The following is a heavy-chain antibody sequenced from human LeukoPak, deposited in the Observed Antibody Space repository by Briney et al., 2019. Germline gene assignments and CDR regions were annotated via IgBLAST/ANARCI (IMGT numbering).Heavy chain of an antibody. Sequence: SETLSPTCSVSGGSISSYYWSWIRQPPGKGLEWIGYIYYSGRTNYNPSLKSRVTISVDTSKNQFSLTLSSVTAADTAVYYCARETSQKGAHYMDVWGKGTTVTISS. CDR1: GGSISSYY. J-gene: IGHJ6*03. CDR2: IYYSGRT. CDR3: ARETSQKGAHYMDV. D-gene: IGHD3-16*01. V-gene: IGHV4-59*01.